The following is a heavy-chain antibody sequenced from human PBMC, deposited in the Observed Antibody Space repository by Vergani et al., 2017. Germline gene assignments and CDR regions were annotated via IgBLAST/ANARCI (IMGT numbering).Heavy chain of an antibody. Sequence: QVQLQESGPGLVKPSETLSLTCAVYGGSFSGYYWSWIRQPPGKGLEWIGEINHSGSTNYNPSLKSRVTISVDTSKNQFSLKLSSVTAADTAVYYCARGSSFDLWGRGTLVTVSS. CDR2: INHSGST. CDR1: GGSFSGYY. CDR3: ARGSSFDL. J-gene: IGHJ2*01. V-gene: IGHV4-34*01.